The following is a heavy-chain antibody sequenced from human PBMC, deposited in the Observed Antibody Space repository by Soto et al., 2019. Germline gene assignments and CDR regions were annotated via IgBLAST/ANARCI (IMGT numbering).Heavy chain of an antibody. CDR2: IYYSGST. J-gene: IGHJ6*02. V-gene: IGHV4-59*01. Sequence: PSEPLSLTCTVSGGSISSFYWIWIRQPPGKGLEWIGYIYYSGSTNYNPSLKSRVTISVDTSKNRFSLKLSSVTAADTAVYYCARLNYDFWSGYSLSYYYYGMDVWGQGTTVTVSS. CDR3: ARLNYDFWSGYSLSYYYYGMDV. CDR1: GGSISSFY. D-gene: IGHD3-3*01.